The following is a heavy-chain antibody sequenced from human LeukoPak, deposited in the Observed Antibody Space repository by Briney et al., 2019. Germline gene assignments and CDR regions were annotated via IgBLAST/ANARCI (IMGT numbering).Heavy chain of an antibody. CDR1: GYTFTSYG. Sequence: ASVKVSCKASGYTFTSYGISWVRQPRGKGREGMGLISAYNGNTNYAQKLQGRVTMTTETSTSTGYIEQRSLRSGDTAVYYCARTINVDTAMVTSFDYWGQGTLVTV. V-gene: IGHV1-18*01. D-gene: IGHD5-18*01. CDR2: ISAYNGNT. J-gene: IGHJ4*02. CDR3: ARTINVDTAMVTSFDY.